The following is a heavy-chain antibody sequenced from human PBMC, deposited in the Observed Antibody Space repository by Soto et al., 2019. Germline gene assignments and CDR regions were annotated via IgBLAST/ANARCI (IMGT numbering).Heavy chain of an antibody. CDR2: LIPVFGSP. Sequence: QVQLVQSGAEVKKPGSSVTVSCKTSGGTFSKDAINWVRQAPGQGLEWMGLLIPVFGSPIYAQKFQGRISITADKSTSSAFMDLSSLRSEATAVYYCTRVLGYTFEPGKTRYCAMDVWGQGTTVSVSS. V-gene: IGHV1-69*06. CDR1: GGTFSKDA. D-gene: IGHD5-18*01. J-gene: IGHJ6*02. CDR3: TRVLGYTFEPGKTRYCAMDV.